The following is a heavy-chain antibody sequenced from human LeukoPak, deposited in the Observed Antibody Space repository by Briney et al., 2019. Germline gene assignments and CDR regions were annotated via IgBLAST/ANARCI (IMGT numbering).Heavy chain of an antibody. J-gene: IGHJ4*02. D-gene: IGHD2-21*02. CDR2: ISWNSGSI. V-gene: IGHV3-9*01. Sequence: PGGSLRLSCAASGFTFDDYDMHWVRQAPGKGLEWVSGISWNSGSIGYADSVKGRFTISRDNAKNSLYLQMNSLRAEDTALYYCAKDLGVVTAVRQFDYWGQGTLVTVSS. CDR1: GFTFDDYD. CDR3: AKDLGVVTAVRQFDY.